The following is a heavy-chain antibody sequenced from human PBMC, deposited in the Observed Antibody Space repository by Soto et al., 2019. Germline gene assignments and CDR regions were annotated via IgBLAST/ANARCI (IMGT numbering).Heavy chain of an antibody. CDR2: MSTSNGDT. CDR3: ARASYLATVHRQWWYFDL. J-gene: IGHJ2*01. D-gene: IGHD6-19*01. Sequence: QIPLEQSGAEMKKPGASVKVSCKASGYMVITYGFNWVRQAPGQGHEWMGWMSTSNGDTKTAQKFKGRLTMTSETSTNTVYMELTNLRSDDTAVYYCARASYLATVHRQWWYFDLWGRGTLVTVSS. V-gene: IGHV1-18*01. CDR1: GYMVITYG.